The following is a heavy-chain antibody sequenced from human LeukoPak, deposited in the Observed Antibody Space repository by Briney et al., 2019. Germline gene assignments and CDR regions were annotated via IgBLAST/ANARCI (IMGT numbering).Heavy chain of an antibody. CDR2: IYYSGST. V-gene: IGHV4-39*01. D-gene: IGHD6-19*01. CDR1: GGSISSSSYY. Sequence: ETLSLTCTVSGGSISSSSYYWGWIRQPPGKGLEWIGSIYYSGSTYYNPSLKSRVTISVDTSKNQFSLKLSSVTAADTAVYYCARRSSYSSRNWGQGTLVTVSS. CDR3: ARRSSYSSRN. J-gene: IGHJ4*02.